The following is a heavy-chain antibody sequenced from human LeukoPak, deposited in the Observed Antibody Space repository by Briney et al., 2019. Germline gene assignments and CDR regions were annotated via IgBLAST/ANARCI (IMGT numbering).Heavy chain of an antibody. CDR1: GFTFSSYG. Sequence: GRSLRLSCAASGFTFSSYGMHWVRQAPGKGLEWVAVISYDGSNKYYADSVKGRFTISRDNSKNTLYLQMNSLRAEDTAVYYCAKDSEYGSGSYYLFDYWGQGTLVTVSS. V-gene: IGHV3-30*18. J-gene: IGHJ4*02. CDR2: ISYDGSNK. CDR3: AKDSEYGSGSYYLFDY. D-gene: IGHD3-10*01.